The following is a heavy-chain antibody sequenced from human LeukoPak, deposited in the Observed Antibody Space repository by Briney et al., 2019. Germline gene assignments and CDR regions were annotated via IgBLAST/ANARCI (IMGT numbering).Heavy chain of an antibody. CDR3: AAAKMMGDFDY. V-gene: IGHV1-58*01. Sequence: EASVKVSCKASGFTFTSSAVQWVRQARGQRLEWIGWIVVGSGNTNYAQKFQERVTITRDMSTSTAYMELSSLRSEDTAVYYCAAAKMMGDFDYWGQGTLVTVSS. CDR1: GFTFTSSA. CDR2: IVVGSGNT. J-gene: IGHJ4*02. D-gene: IGHD3-16*01.